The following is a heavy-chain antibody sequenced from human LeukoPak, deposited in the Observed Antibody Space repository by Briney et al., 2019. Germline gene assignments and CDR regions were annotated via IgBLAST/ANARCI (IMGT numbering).Heavy chain of an antibody. D-gene: IGHD5-12*01. V-gene: IGHV1-8*01. J-gene: IGHJ6*03. CDR3: ARDPSGYYYYYYYMDV. CDR1: GYTFTSYD. CDR2: MNPRSGDT. Sequence: ASVKVSCKASGYTFTSYDINWVRQAAGQGLEWMGRMNPRSGDTGYSQKLQGRVTMTTDTSTSTAYMELRSLRSDDTAVYYCARDPSGYYYYYYYMDVWGKGTTVTVSS.